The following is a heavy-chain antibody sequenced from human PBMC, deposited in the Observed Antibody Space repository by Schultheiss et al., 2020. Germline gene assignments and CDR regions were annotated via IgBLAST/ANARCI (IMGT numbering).Heavy chain of an antibody. CDR3: TRDGLARITIFGVVIIPEGDYYGMDV. Sequence: SETLSLTCTVSGGSISSSSYYWGWIRQPPGKGLEWIGYIYYSGSTNYNPSLKSRVTISVDTFKNQFSLKLSSVTAADTAVYYCTRDGLARITIFGVVIIPEGDYYGMDVWGQGTTVTVSS. J-gene: IGHJ6*02. V-gene: IGHV4-61*01. CDR2: IYYSGST. CDR1: GGSISSSSYY. D-gene: IGHD3-3*01.